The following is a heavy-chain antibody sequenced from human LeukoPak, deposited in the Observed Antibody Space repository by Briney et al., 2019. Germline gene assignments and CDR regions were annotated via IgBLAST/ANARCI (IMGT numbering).Heavy chain of an antibody. Sequence: ASVKVSCKASGGTFSSYAISWVRQAPGQGLEWMGGIIPIFGTANYAQKFQGRVTITTDESTSTAYMELSSLRSEDTAVYYCARGLGYCSGGSCSPAGDYYYYMDVWGKGTTVTVSS. V-gene: IGHV1-69*05. CDR2: IIPIFGTA. D-gene: IGHD2-15*01. CDR1: GGTFSSYA. J-gene: IGHJ6*03. CDR3: ARGLGYCSGGSCSPAGDYYYYMDV.